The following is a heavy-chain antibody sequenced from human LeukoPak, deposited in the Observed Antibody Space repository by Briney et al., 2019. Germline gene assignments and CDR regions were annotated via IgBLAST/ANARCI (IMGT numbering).Heavy chain of an antibody. Sequence: ASVKVSSKASGYTFSIYYTHWVRQAPGQGLEWMGINNPSGDDTIYAQKFQGRVTMTRDTSTSTVYMELSSLRPEDTAVYYCARAPDITIDYWGQGTLVTVSS. D-gene: IGHD3-3*02. CDR1: GYTFSIYY. CDR2: NNPSGDDT. V-gene: IGHV1-46*01. CDR3: ARAPDITIDY. J-gene: IGHJ4*02.